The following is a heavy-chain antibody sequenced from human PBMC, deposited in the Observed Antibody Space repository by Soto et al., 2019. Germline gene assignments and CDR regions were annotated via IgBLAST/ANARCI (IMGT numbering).Heavy chain of an antibody. CDR2: ISGYNGNT. CDR3: AREGQAPYYYYGMDV. V-gene: IGHV1-18*01. Sequence: ASWKVSSKGPGFPFTNYCFRSVRPAPRQGLEWMGWISGYNGNTKYAEKFQGRVTMTTDTSTSTAHMELRSLRSDDTAVYYCAREGQAPYYYYGMDVWGQGTAVTVSS. CDR1: GFPFTNYC. J-gene: IGHJ6*02.